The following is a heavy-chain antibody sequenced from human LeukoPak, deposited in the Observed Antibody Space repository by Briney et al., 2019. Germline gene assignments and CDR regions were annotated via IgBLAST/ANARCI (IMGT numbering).Heavy chain of an antibody. Sequence: GGSLRLSCAASGFTFSNYAMTWVRQAPGKGLEWVSAISGSGGNTYYADSVRARFTISRDISKDTLYLQMSGLRAEDTAVYYCAKSRSGSFDAFHIWGQGTMVTVSS. CDR3: AKSRSGSFDAFHI. V-gene: IGHV3-23*01. J-gene: IGHJ3*02. CDR1: GFTFSNYA. D-gene: IGHD3-22*01. CDR2: ISGSGGNT.